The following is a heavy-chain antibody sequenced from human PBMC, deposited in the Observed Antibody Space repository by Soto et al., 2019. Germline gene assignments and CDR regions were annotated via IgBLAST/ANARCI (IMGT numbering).Heavy chain of an antibody. D-gene: IGHD2-2*02. V-gene: IGHV3-30-3*01. CDR1: GFTFSSYA. CDR2: ISYDGSNK. Sequence: QVQLVESGGGVVQPGRSLRLSCAASGFTFSSYAMHWVRQAPGKGLEWVAVISYDGSNKYYADSVKGRFTISRDNSKNTLYLQMNSLRAEDTAVYYCARDVGYCSSTSCYRGDYYYGMDVWGQGTTVTVSS. CDR3: ARDVGYCSSTSCYRGDYYYGMDV. J-gene: IGHJ6*02.